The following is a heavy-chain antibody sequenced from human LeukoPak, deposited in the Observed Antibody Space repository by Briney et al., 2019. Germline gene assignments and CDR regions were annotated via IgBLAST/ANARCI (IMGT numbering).Heavy chain of an antibody. CDR3: AKGGGETTMEVSAAGVFQY. Sequence: QSGGSLRLSCGASGFTFSNYIMSWVRQGPGRGLEWISGIRGTTGKTYYADSVKGRFSISRDNSKNTLYLQMDRLRAEDTAVYYCAKGGGETTMEVSAAGVFQYWGQGTLVTVSS. CDR2: IRGTTGKT. J-gene: IGHJ4*02. D-gene: IGHD2-8*02. CDR1: GFTFSNYI. V-gene: IGHV3-23*01.